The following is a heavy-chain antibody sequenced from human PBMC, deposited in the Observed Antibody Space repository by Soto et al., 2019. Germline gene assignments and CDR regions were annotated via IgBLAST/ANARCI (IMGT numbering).Heavy chain of an antibody. CDR1: GYSFTSYW. CDR3: ARLTQEYPHWFYP. V-gene: IGHV5-10-1*01. Sequence: PGESLKISCKGSGYSFTSYWISWVRQMPGKGLEWMGRIDPSGSYTNYSPSFQGHVTISADKSISTAYLQWSSLKASDTAMYYCARLTQEYPHWFYPWGHGTLVTVSS. J-gene: IGHJ5*02. CDR2: IDPSGSYT.